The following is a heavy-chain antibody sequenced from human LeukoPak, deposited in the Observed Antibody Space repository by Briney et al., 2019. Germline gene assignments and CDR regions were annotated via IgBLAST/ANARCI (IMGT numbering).Heavy chain of an antibody. CDR2: ISGSGDST. D-gene: IGHD3-10*01. V-gene: IGHV3-23*01. CDR1: GFTFSSYA. CDR3: AKEGSAWNYFDY. J-gene: IGHJ4*02. Sequence: GGSLRLSCAASGFTFSSYAMSWVRQAPGKGLEWVSGISGSGDSTYYADSVKGRFTISRDNSKNTLYVQMNSLRAEDTAVYYCAKEGSAWNYFDYWGQGTLVTVSS.